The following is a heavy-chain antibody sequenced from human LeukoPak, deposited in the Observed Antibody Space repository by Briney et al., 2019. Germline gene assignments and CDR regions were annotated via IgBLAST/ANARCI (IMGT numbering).Heavy chain of an antibody. J-gene: IGHJ4*02. CDR2: IIPIFGTA. V-gene: IGHV1-69*13. CDR3: AREGSSGYYAFDY. CDR1: GGTFSSYA. D-gene: IGHD3-22*01. Sequence: ASVKVSCTASGGTFSSYAISWVRQAPGQGLEWMGGIIPIFGTANYAQKFQGRVTITADESTSTAYMELSSLRSEDTAVYYCAREGSSGYYAFDYWGQGTLVTVSS.